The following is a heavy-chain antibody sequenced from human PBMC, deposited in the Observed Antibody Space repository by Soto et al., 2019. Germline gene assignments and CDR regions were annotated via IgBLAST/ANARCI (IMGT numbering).Heavy chain of an antibody. D-gene: IGHD2-21*02. CDR2: MYNTGST. V-gene: IGHV4-59*01. Sequence: SETLSLTCTVSGVSISRYYWIWIRQPPGKGLEWIGYMYNTGSTVYNPPFKSRVTISVDTSKNQFSLKLNSVTAADTAVYYCARDLWGYCGTDCYPLDVWGQGTTVT. CDR3: ARDLWGYCGTDCYPLDV. J-gene: IGHJ6*02. CDR1: GVSISRYY.